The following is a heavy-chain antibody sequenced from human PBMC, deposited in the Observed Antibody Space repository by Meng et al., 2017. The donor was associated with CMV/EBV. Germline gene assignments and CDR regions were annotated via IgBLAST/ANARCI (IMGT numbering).Heavy chain of an antibody. CDR2: IYWNDDK. Sequence: FSLSTSGVGVGWIHQPPGKALELLALIYWNDDKRYSPSLKGRLTITKDTSKNQVVLTMTNMDPVDTATYYCAHSVKDFGVNHYFDYWGQGTLVTVSS. V-gene: IGHV2-5*01. CDR1: FSLSTSGVG. J-gene: IGHJ4*02. CDR3: AHSVKDFGVNHYFDY. D-gene: IGHD3-3*01.